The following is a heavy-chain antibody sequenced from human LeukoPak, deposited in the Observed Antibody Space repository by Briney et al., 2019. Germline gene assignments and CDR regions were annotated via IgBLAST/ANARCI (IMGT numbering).Heavy chain of an antibody. CDR3: ASQQQLVLDYYYYMDV. V-gene: IGHV4-34*01. J-gene: IGHJ6*03. CDR1: GGSFSGYY. D-gene: IGHD6-13*01. CDR2: INHSGST. Sequence: PSETLSLTCAVYGGSFSGYYWSWIRQPPGKGLEWIGEINHSGSTSYNPSLKSRVTISVDTSKNQFSLKLSSVTAADTAVYYCASQQQLVLDYYYYMDVWGKGTTVTVSS.